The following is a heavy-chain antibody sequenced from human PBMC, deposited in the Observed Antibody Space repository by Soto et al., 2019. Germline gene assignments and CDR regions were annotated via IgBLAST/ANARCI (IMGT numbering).Heavy chain of an antibody. J-gene: IGHJ6*02. CDR1: GGSISSGGYY. CDR3: AGGGDPEYGMDV. V-gene: IGHV4-31*02. Sequence: SETLSLTCTVSGGSISSGGYYWSWIRQHPGKGLEWIGYIYYSGSTYYNPSLKSRVTISVDTSKNQFSLKLSSVTAADTAVYYCAGGGDPEYGMDVWGQGTTVTVSS. CDR2: IYYSGST. D-gene: IGHD3-16*01.